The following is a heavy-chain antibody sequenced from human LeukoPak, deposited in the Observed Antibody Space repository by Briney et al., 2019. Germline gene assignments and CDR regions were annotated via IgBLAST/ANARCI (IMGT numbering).Heavy chain of an antibody. CDR2: IIPIFGTA. Sequence: ASVKVSCKASGGTFSSYAISWVRQAPGQGLEWMGGIIPIFGTANYAQKFQGRVTITADESTSTAYMELSSLRSEDTAVYYCVKSEVGAISWVHWGQGTLVIVSS. V-gene: IGHV1-69*01. CDR1: GGTFSSYA. J-gene: IGHJ4*02. CDR3: VKSEVGAISWVH. D-gene: IGHD1-26*01.